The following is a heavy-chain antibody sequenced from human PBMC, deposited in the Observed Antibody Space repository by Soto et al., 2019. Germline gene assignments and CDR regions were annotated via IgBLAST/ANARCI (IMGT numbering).Heavy chain of an antibody. Sequence: GGSLRLSCAASGFTFSSYSMNWVRQAPGKGLEWVSYISSSSSTIYYADSVKGRFTISRDNAKNSLYLQMNSLRDEDTAVYYCAREEWIEEDYGMDVWGQGTTVTVSS. CDR1: GFTFSSYS. D-gene: IGHD2-2*03. CDR3: AREEWIEEDYGMDV. J-gene: IGHJ6*02. V-gene: IGHV3-48*02. CDR2: ISSSSSTI.